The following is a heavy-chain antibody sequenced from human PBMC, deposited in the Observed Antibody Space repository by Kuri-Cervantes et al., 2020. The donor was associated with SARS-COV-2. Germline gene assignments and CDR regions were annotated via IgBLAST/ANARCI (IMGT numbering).Heavy chain of an antibody. Sequence: ASVKVSCKASGGTFSSYAMSWVRQAPGQGLEWMGIIYPSGGSTSYPQKFQGRVSMTSDASTTTVYMELSSLRSEDTAVYYCARVHNWNYEGYAFDIWGQGTMVTVSS. CDR3: ARVHNWNYEGYAFDI. CDR2: IYPSGGST. CDR1: GGTFSSYA. D-gene: IGHD1-7*01. V-gene: IGHV1-46*01. J-gene: IGHJ3*02.